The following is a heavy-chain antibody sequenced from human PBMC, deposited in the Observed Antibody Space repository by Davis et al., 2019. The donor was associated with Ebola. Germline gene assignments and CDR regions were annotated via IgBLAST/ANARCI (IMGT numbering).Heavy chain of an antibody. CDR1: GYTFTGYY. D-gene: IGHD2-15*01. CDR2: INPNSGGT. Sequence: AASVKVSCKASGYTFTGYYMHWVRQAPGQGLEWMGRINPNSGGTSYAQKFQGRVTMTRDTSTSTVYMELSSLRSEDTAVYYCAREVIVVVVAATRQPYYYYYGMDVWGKGTTVTVSS. J-gene: IGHJ6*04. CDR3: AREVIVVVVAATRQPYYYYYGMDV. V-gene: IGHV1-2*06.